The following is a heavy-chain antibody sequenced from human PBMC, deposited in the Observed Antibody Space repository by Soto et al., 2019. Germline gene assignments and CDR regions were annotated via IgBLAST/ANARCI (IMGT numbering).Heavy chain of an antibody. CDR3: ASHTGYYCDYVGY. Sequence: QVQLVQSGAEVMKPGASVKVSCKASGGTFSSYAISWVRQAPGQGLEWMGGIIPICGTANYAQKFQGRGTITADESTSTAYMELSSLTSEDTAVYYCASHTGYYCDYVGYWGQGTMVTVSS. V-gene: IGHV1-69*01. D-gene: IGHD1-1*01. J-gene: IGHJ4*02. CDR1: GGTFSSYA. CDR2: IIPICGTA.